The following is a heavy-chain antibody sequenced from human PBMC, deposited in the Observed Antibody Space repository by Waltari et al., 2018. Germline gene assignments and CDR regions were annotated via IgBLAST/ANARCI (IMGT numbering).Heavy chain of an antibody. CDR1: GGSISSSSYY. D-gene: IGHD2-15*01. J-gene: IGHJ4*02. CDR2: IYYSGST. Sequence: QLQLQESGPGLVKPSETLSLTCTVSGGSISSSSYYWGWIRQPPGKGLEWIGSIYYSGSTYYNPSLKSRVTISVDTSKNQFSLKLSSVTAADTAVYYCASSMGCWYSFDYWGQGTLVTVSS. CDR3: ASSMGCWYSFDY. V-gene: IGHV4-39*07.